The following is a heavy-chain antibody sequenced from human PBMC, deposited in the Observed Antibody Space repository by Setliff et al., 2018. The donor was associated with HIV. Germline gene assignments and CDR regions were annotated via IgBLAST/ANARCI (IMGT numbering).Heavy chain of an antibody. V-gene: IGHV4-39*01. CDR1: GDSLTYNSYY. Sequence: SETLSLTCTVSGDSLTYNSYYWGWVRQRPGNGLEWIGSISFSGSPYYNPSFKSRVTVSVDTSRNHFSLRLSSVTAADTAVYYCARHCGGYDSSGYYYVVKGPGAFDIWGQGTMVTVSS. CDR3: ARHCGGYDSSGYYYVVKGPGAFDI. D-gene: IGHD3-22*01. J-gene: IGHJ3*02. CDR2: ISFSGSP.